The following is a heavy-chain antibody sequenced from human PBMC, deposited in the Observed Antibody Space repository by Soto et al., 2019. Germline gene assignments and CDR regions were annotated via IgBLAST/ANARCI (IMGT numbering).Heavy chain of an antibody. Sequence: PSETLSLTCTVSGGSVSSGTYYWSWIRQPPGKGLEWIGYISFSGNTNYIPSLKSRVTKSVDTSKNQFFLKLTSVTAADTAVYYCARGIILGATNYYYYGLDVWGQGTTVTVSS. V-gene: IGHV4-61*01. CDR2: ISFSGNT. D-gene: IGHD1-26*01. J-gene: IGHJ6*02. CDR3: ARGIILGATNYYYYGLDV. CDR1: GGSVSSGTYY.